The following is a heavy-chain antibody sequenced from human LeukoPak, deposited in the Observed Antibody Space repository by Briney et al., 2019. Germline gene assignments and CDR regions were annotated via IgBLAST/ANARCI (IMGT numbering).Heavy chain of an antibody. CDR3: ARLPLRSIAVGYYGMDV. CDR1: GGTFSSYA. Sequence: GASVTVSCTASGGTFSSYAISWVRQAPGQGLEWMGGIIPIFGIANYAQKFQGRVTITADESTSTAYMELSSLRSEDTAVYYCARLPLRSIAVGYYGMDVWGQGTTVTVSS. CDR2: IIPIFGIA. V-gene: IGHV1-69*13. D-gene: IGHD6-6*01. J-gene: IGHJ6*02.